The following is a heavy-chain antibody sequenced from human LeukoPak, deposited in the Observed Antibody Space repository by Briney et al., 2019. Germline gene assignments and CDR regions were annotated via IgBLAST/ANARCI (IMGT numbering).Heavy chain of an antibody. Sequence: PSETLSLTCTVSGGSISSNYWSWIRQPPGKGLEWIGYIYNSGSTNYNPSLKSRVTMSVDMSKNQFSLKLSSVTAADTAVYYCARDSGSEQWLVQRMRYFQHWGQGTLVTVSS. CDR3: ARDSGSEQWLVQRMRYFQH. CDR2: IYNSGST. J-gene: IGHJ1*01. CDR1: GGSISSNY. V-gene: IGHV4-59*12. D-gene: IGHD6-19*01.